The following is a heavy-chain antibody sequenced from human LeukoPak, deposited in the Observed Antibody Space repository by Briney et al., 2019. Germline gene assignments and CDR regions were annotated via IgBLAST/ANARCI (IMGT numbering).Heavy chain of an antibody. V-gene: IGHV1-2*06. CDR1: GYAFTGYY. D-gene: IGHD4/OR15-4a*01. CDR2: INPNSGGT. Sequence: GASVKVSCKASGYAFTGYYMHWVRQAPGQGLEWMGRINPNSGGTNYAQKFQGRVTMTRDTSISTAYMELSRLRSDDTAVYYCARPNGAWGAFDIWGQGTVVTVSS. J-gene: IGHJ3*02. CDR3: ARPNGAWGAFDI.